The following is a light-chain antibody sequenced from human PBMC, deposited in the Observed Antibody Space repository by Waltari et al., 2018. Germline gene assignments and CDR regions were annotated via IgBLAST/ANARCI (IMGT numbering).Light chain of an antibody. Sequence: SYVVTRPPSVSVAPGGTATLTCGGENIGTYSVPSYQQKAGQAPVLVIFYVRDRPSGIPDRFSGSNSGNTATLTISRVEAGDEARYYCHVWHPHVDPGVFGTGTEVTVL. CDR1: NIGTYS. V-gene: IGLV3-21*04. CDR2: YVR. CDR3: HVWHPHVDPGV. J-gene: IGLJ1*01.